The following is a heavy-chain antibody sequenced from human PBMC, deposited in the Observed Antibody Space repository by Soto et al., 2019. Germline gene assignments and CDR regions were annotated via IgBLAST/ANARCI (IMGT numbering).Heavy chain of an antibody. CDR3: ARMYSSGSGWFHP. Sequence: TLSLTCFISGYSITAGGYYWSWIRHHPGKGLEWIGSFYSSGSIIYNPSLRSRVSISGDTSSNQFSMSLTSVTAADTARYYCARMYSSGSGWFHPWGQGTLVTVSS. D-gene: IGHD6-19*01. CDR2: FYSSGSI. CDR1: GYSITAGGYY. V-gene: IGHV4-31*03. J-gene: IGHJ5*02.